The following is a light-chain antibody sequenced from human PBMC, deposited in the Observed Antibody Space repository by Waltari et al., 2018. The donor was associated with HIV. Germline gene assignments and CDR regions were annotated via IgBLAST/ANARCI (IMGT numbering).Light chain of an antibody. Sequence: EVVLTQSPGTLSLSPGAGATLSCRASQTVSSNYLAWYQQKPGQPPRLLIYAASSRAPGIPDRFRGSGSGTDFTLTISRLEPEDFGLYCCQQYTGSPWTFGQGTQVEIK. CDR2: AAS. V-gene: IGKV3-20*01. J-gene: IGKJ1*01. CDR1: QTVSSNY. CDR3: QQYTGSPWT.